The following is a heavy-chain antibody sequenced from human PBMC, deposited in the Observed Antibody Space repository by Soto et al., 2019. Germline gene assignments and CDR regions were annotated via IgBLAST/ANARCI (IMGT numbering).Heavy chain of an antibody. CDR2: IWYDGSNK. CDR1: GFTFSSYG. CDR3: ARTVATNPYYFDY. Sequence: QVQLVESGGGVVQPGRSLRLSCAASGFTFSSYGMHWLRQAPGKGLEWVAVIWYDGSNKYYADSVKGRFTISRDNSKNTLYLQMNSLRAEDTAVYYCARTVATNPYYFDYWGQGTLVTVSS. D-gene: IGHD4-17*01. V-gene: IGHV3-33*01. J-gene: IGHJ4*02.